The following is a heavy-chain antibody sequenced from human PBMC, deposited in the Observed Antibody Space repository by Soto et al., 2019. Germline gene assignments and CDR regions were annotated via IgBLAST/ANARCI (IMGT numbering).Heavy chain of an antibody. CDR2: INPNSGGT. V-gene: IGHV1-2*02. Sequence: ASVKVSCKASGYTCSGYYIHGLLQAPLQWLEWMGCINPNSGGTNYAQKFQGRVTATRDTPTSTAYMELSRLTSDDTAVYYCARSLTEGYCTITGCYTRPLYGMDVWGQGTTVTVSS. CDR3: ARSLTEGYCTITGCYTRPLYGMDV. CDR1: GYTCSGYY. J-gene: IGHJ6*02. D-gene: IGHD2-2*02.